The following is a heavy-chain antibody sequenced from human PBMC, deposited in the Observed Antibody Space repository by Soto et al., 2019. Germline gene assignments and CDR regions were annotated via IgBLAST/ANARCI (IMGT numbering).Heavy chain of an antibody. D-gene: IGHD3-10*01. V-gene: IGHV4-31*03. CDR2: IYYSGST. J-gene: IGHJ6*02. CDR1: DRSISSGGYY. Sequence: SRTLSLTCTVSDRSISSGGYYWSWIRQHPGKGLEWIRYIYYSGSTYYNPSLKSRVTISVHTSKHQFSLKLCSVTAAETAVYFCAGDNSGEYSGSGSHYYYYSGMDIWGQGTTVNVS. CDR3: AGDNSGEYSGSGSHYYYYSGMDI.